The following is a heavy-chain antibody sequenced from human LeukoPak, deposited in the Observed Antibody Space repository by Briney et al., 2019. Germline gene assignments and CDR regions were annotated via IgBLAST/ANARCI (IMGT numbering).Heavy chain of an antibody. CDR2: INSDGSST. D-gene: IGHD6-13*01. Sequence: PGGSLRLSCAASGFTFSSYWMHWVRQAPGKGLVWVSRINSDGSSTSYADSVKGRFTISRDNAKNTLYLQMNSLRAEDTAGYYCARDQEGSSWYDPTLYYYYYMDVWAKGPRSPSP. CDR1: GFTFSSYW. CDR3: ARDQEGSSWYDPTLYYYYYMDV. J-gene: IGHJ6*03. V-gene: IGHV3-74*01.